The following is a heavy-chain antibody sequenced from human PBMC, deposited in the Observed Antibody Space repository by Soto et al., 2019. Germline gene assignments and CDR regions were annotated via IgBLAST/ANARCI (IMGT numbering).Heavy chain of an antibody. CDR2: IYYIGA. J-gene: IGHJ5*02. V-gene: IGHV4-59*02. Sequence: QVQLQQSGPGLVRPSETLSLSCSVSGASVSSYYWSWVRQPPGKGLEWIGYIYYIGAYYNPSLKSRVTLSVDTSKNEFSLKLTSVTAADTAVYYCARTPENRDRLDLWGQGTLVTVSS. CDR3: ARTPENRDRLDL. D-gene: IGHD2-15*01. CDR1: GASVSSYY.